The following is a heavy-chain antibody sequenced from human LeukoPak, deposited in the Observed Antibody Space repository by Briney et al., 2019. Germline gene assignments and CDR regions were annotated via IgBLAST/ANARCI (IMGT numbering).Heavy chain of an antibody. V-gene: IGHV1-69*06. J-gene: IGHJ6*03. Sequence: SVKVSCKASGYTFTSYAISWVRQAPGQGLEWMGGIIPIFGTANYAQKFQGRVTITADKSTSTAYMELSSLRSEDTAVYYCARAGYYYDSSGYYYYYYYMDVWGKGTTVTVSS. D-gene: IGHD3-22*01. CDR2: IIPIFGTA. CDR3: ARAGYYYDSSGYYYYYYYMDV. CDR1: GYTFTSYA.